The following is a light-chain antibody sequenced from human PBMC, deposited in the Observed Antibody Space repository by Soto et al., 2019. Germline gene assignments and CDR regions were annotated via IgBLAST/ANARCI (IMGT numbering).Light chain of an antibody. CDR2: DAS. V-gene: IGKV3-20*01. Sequence: EIVLTQSPGTLSLSPGQRVTLSCRASQSVSGTSLAWYQQKSGQAPRLLIYDASSRATGIPDRFSGRGSGTDFTLTISRLEPEDFAVYYCQQYGRTPRTFGQGTTVEIK. CDR1: QSVSGTS. CDR3: QQYGRTPRT. J-gene: IGKJ1*01.